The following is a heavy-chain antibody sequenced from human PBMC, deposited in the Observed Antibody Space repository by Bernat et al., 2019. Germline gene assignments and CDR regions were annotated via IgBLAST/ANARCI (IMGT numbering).Heavy chain of an antibody. CDR3: TRAIWLGELFFDY. J-gene: IGHJ4*02. CDR2: INSDESVT. Sequence: EVQLVESGGGLVQPGGSLRLSCAASGFTFSSYWMHWVRQAPGKGLVWVSSINSDESVTNYADSVRGRFTISRDNAKNTLYLQMNSLSVDDTAVYYCTRAIWLGELFFDYWGQGTLVTVSS. CDR1: GFTFSSYW. V-gene: IGHV3-74*01. D-gene: IGHD3-10*01.